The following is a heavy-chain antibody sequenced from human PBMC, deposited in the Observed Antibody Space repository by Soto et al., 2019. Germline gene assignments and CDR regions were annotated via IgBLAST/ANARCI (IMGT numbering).Heavy chain of an antibody. V-gene: IGHV1-69*01. D-gene: IGHD3-22*01. CDR3: ARAGYYYDSSGYDAFDI. CDR1: GGTFSSYA. CDR2: IIPIFGTA. Sequence: QMQLVQSGAEVKKPGSSVKVSCKASGGTFSSYAISWVRQAPGQGLEWMGGIIPIFGTANYAQKFQGRVTITADESTSTAYMELSSLRSEDTAVYYCARAGYYYDSSGYDAFDIWGQGTMVTVSS. J-gene: IGHJ3*02.